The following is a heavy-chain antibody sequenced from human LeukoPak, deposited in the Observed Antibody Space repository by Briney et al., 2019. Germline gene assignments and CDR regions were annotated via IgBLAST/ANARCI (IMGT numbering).Heavy chain of an antibody. CDR2: ISPNSGGT. Sequence: ASVKVSCKASGYTFTGNYMHWMRQAPGQGLEWTGWISPNSGGTNYAQKFQGRVTMTRDTSISTAYMELSRLRSDDTAVYYCATVLAATGFDYWGQGTLVTVSS. CDR1: GYTFTGNY. V-gene: IGHV1-2*02. D-gene: IGHD2-15*01. J-gene: IGHJ4*02. CDR3: ATVLAATGFDY.